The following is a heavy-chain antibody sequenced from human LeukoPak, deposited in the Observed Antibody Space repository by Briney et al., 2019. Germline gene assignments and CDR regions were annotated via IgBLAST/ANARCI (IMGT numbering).Heavy chain of an antibody. CDR1: GFTFSSYG. J-gene: IGHJ4*02. CDR3: ATRFDY. CDR2: IISSGSTI. Sequence: PGGSLRLSCAASGFTFSSYGMNWVRQAPGKGLERVSYIISSGSTIYYADSVKGRFTISRDNAKNSLYLQMNSLRAEDTAVFYCATRFDYWGQGTLVTVSS. V-gene: IGHV3-48*03.